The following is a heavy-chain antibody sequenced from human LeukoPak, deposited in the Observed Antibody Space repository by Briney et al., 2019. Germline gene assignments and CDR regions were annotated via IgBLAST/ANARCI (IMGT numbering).Heavy chain of an antibody. CDR2: NYYSGRT. Sequence: SETLSLTCTVSGGSISSYYWTWIPQSPRRGREWIWYNYYSGRTNYNPSLTSRVNISVDTSKSQFSLNVSSVTAADTAVYYCARVHSLGFGELDAFDIWGQGTMVTVSS. J-gene: IGHJ3*02. CDR1: GGSISSYY. V-gene: IGHV4-59*01. D-gene: IGHD3-10*01. CDR3: ARVHSLGFGELDAFDI.